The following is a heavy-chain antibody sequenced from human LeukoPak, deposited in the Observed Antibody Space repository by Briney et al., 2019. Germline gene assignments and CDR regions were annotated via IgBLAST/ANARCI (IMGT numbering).Heavy chain of an antibody. CDR2: INPNSGGT. Sequence: ASVKVSCKASGYTFTGYYMHWVRPAPGQGLEWMGWINPNSGGTNYAQKFQGRVTMTRDTSISTAYMELSRLRSDDTAVYYCATERVSIAAAGKGPFDYWGQGTLVTVSS. V-gene: IGHV1-2*02. CDR1: GYTFTGYY. CDR3: ATERVSIAAAGKGPFDY. D-gene: IGHD6-13*01. J-gene: IGHJ4*02.